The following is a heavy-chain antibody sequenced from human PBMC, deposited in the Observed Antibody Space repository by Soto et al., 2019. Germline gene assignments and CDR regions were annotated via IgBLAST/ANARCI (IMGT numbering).Heavy chain of an antibody. CDR2: IIPVFGRP. CDR3: AREGSGYNW. CDR1: GGRISSFR. J-gene: IGHJ1*01. V-gene: IGHV1-69*13. Sequence: SLKVSLRSTGGRISSFRISWVRQAPGQGLEWMGGIIPVFGRPNYAQRFRGRLTITADESTNTVYLELIDLRSEDTAVYYCAREGSGYNWWGKGNQVTVSS. D-gene: IGHD6-25*01.